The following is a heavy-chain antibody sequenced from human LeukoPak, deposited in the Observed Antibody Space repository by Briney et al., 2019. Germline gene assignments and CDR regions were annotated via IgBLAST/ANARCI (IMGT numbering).Heavy chain of an antibody. J-gene: IGHJ4*02. CDR2: IKHRGRS. Sequence: SETLSFTCSVSGSSISSDYYWGWVRQPPGKGLEWIGSIKHRGRSYYNPSLKSRVTISVDTSKNQFSLQLSSVTAADTAVYYCARVVGATSIDYWGQGILVTVSS. D-gene: IGHD2-15*01. CDR1: GSSISSDYY. V-gene: IGHV4-38-2*02. CDR3: ARVVGATSIDY.